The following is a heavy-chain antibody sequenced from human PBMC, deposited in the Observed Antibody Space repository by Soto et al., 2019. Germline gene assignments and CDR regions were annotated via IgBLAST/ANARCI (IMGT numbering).Heavy chain of an antibody. D-gene: IGHD3-22*01. CDR2: IKQDGSEK. Sequence: HHGGSMRLCSAASVFTFSSYWMSWVRQAPGKGLEWVANIKQDGSEKYYVDSVKGRFTISRDNAKNSLYLQMNSLRAEDTAVYYCARENEMRDSSGYYFVWFDPWGQGTLVTVSS. V-gene: IGHV3-7*01. CDR3: ARENEMRDSSGYYFVWFDP. CDR1: VFTFSSYW. J-gene: IGHJ5*02.